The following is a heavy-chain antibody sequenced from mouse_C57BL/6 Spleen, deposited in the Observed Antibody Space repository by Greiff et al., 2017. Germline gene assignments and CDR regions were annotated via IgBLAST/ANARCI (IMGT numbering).Heavy chain of an antibody. CDR1: GFTFSDYY. CDR2: INYDGSST. D-gene: IGHD2-1*01. V-gene: IGHV5-16*01. CDR3: ARVDGNFLDY. J-gene: IGHJ2*01. Sequence: EVKLVESEGGLVQPGSSMKLSCTASGFTFSDYYMAWVRQVPEKGLEWVANINYDGSSTYYLDSLKSRFIISRDNAKNILYLQMSSLKSEDTATYYCARVDGNFLDYWGQGTTLTVSS.